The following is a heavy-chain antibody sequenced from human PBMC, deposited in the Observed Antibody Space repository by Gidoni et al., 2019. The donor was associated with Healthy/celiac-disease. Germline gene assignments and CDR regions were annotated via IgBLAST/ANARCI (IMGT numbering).Heavy chain of an antibody. J-gene: IGHJ4*02. CDR1: GGSISSSSYY. V-gene: IGHV4-39*01. D-gene: IGHD2-21*02. CDR3: ARHKYGGNSSFDY. Sequence: QLQLQESGPGLVKPSETLSLTCTVSGGSISSSSYYWGWRRQPPGKGLEWIGSIYYSGSTYYNPSLKSRVTISVDTSKNQFSLKLSSVTAADTAVYYCARHKYGGNSSFDYWGQGTLVTVSS. CDR2: IYYSGST.